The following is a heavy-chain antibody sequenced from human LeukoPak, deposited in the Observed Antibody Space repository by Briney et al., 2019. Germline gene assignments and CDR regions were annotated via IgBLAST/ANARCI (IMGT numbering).Heavy chain of an antibody. J-gene: IGHJ5*02. V-gene: IGHV4-39*01. CDR3: ARLGASVTTLSWFDP. D-gene: IGHD4-17*01. CDR2: IYYSGST. Sequence: SETLSLTCTVSGGSISSSSYYWGWIRQPPGKGLEWIGSIYYSGSTYYNPSLKSRVTISIDTSKNQFSLKLSSVTAADTAVYYCARLGASVTTLSWFDPWGQGTQVIVSS. CDR1: GGSISSSSYY.